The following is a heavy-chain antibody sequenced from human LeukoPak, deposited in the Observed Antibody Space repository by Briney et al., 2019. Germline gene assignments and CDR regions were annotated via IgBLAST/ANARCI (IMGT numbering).Heavy chain of an antibody. D-gene: IGHD5-18*01. CDR1: GFTFSSYW. V-gene: IGHV3-7*01. Sequence: GGSLRLSCAGSGFTFSSYWMSWVRQAPGKGLEWVANIKKDGSEKYYVDSVKGRFTISRDNAKTSLYLQMNSLRAEDTAVYYCARDLSGVTGYTYGRGIDYWGQGTLVTVSS. J-gene: IGHJ4*02. CDR2: IKKDGSEK. CDR3: ARDLSGVTGYTYGRGIDY.